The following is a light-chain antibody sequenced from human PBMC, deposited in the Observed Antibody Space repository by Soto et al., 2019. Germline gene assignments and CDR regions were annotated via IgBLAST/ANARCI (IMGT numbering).Light chain of an antibody. Sequence: EIVMTQSPPSLTVTPGEPASISCSSSQSLLHSNGNIFIDWYLQKPGQSPQLLIYLGFNRASGVPDRVSGSAAGTDFTLKISRVEAEDAGVYYCMQALQTPYTFGQGAKLEIK. J-gene: IGKJ2*01. CDR1: QSLLHSNGNIF. CDR2: LGF. CDR3: MQALQTPYT. V-gene: IGKV2-28*01.